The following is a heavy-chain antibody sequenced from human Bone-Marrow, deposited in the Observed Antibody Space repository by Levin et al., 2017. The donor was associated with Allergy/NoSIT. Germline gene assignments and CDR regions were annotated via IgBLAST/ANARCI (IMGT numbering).Heavy chain of an antibody. CDR3: AREGGLRRDGYGRAFDI. Sequence: GGSLRLSCAASGFTFSSYWMHWVRQAPGKGLVWVSRINSDGSSTSYADSVKGRFTISRDNAKNTLYLQMNSLRAEDTAVYYCAREGGLRRDGYGRAFDIWGQGTMVTVSS. CDR1: GFTFSSYW. D-gene: IGHD5-24*01. V-gene: IGHV3-74*01. J-gene: IGHJ3*02. CDR2: INSDGSST.